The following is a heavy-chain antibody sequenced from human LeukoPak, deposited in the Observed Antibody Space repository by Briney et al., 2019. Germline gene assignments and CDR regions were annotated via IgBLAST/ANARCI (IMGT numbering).Heavy chain of an antibody. Sequence: SGGSLRLSCAASGFTFSSYWMSWVRQAPGKGLEWVANVKQDGSEKYYVDSVKGRFTISRDNAKNSLYLQMNSLRAEDTAVYYCARDRIDVWGSYRYNDYWGQGTLVTVSS. CDR3: ARDRIDVWGSYRYNDY. CDR2: VKQDGSEK. J-gene: IGHJ4*02. D-gene: IGHD3-16*02. CDR1: GFTFSSYW. V-gene: IGHV3-7*03.